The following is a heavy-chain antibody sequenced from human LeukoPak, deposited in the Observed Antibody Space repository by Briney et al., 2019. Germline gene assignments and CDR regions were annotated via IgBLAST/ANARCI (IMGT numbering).Heavy chain of an antibody. CDR2: INPNSGGT. J-gene: IGHJ4*02. Sequence: GGSVKVSCKASGYTFTGYYMHWVRQAPGQGLEWMGWINPNSGGTNYAQKFQGRVTMTRDTSISTAYVELSRLRSDDTAVYYCARDRRCYDSSGYENYWGQGTLVTVSS. D-gene: IGHD3-22*01. CDR1: GYTFTGYY. CDR3: ARDRRCYDSSGYENY. V-gene: IGHV1-2*02.